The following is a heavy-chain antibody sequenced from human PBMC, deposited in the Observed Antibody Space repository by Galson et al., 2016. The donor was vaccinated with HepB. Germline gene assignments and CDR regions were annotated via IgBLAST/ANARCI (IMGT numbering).Heavy chain of an antibody. CDR2: IWYDGSYK. CDR3: ARVEGLGSNWYRAPHFDS. CDR1: GFTFGRYT. V-gene: IGHV3-33*01. J-gene: IGHJ4*02. D-gene: IGHD6-13*01. Sequence: SLRLSCATSGFTFGRYTMHWVRQAPGRGLEWVSVIWYDGSYKHYGDSVKGRFTISRDNSKNTLFLQMNSLRIEDTAVYYCARVEGLGSNWYRAPHFDSWGQGTLVTVSS.